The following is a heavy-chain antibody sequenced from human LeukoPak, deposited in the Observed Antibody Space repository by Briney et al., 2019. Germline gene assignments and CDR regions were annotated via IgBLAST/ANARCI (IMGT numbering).Heavy chain of an antibody. J-gene: IGHJ4*02. Sequence: ASVKVSCKASGYTFTGYYMHWVRQAPGQGLEWMGWINPNSGGTNYAQKFQGRVTMTRDTSISTAYMELSRLRSDDTAVYYCARKGKYYYDSSGYYYVDYWGQGTLVTVSS. CDR3: ARKGKYYYDSSGYYYVDY. CDR2: INPNSGGT. D-gene: IGHD3-22*01. V-gene: IGHV1-2*02. CDR1: GYTFTGYY.